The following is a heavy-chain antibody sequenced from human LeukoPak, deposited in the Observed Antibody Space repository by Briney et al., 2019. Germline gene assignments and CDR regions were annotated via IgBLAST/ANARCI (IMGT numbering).Heavy chain of an antibody. J-gene: IGHJ4*02. V-gene: IGHV1-2*02. Sequence: PSVKLSCTASGSTFTRYYMHWVRRAPRHGLGGMGWINPNSGDTNYAQKFQGRVTMTRDTSISTAYMKLSRLRSEDTAVYYCARADYGDYVPVDYWGQGTLVTVSS. CDR3: ARADYGDYVPVDY. CDR1: GSTFTRYY. CDR2: INPNSGDT. D-gene: IGHD4-17*01.